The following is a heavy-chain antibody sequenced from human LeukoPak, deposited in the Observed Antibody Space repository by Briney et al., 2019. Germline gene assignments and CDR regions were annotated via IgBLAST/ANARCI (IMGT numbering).Heavy chain of an antibody. Sequence: GASVKVSCKASGYTFTGYYMHWVRQAPGQGLEWMGRINPNSGGTNYAQKFQGRVTMTRDTSISTAYMELSRLRSDDTAVYYCARDSRVKIFGVVIMTGYFDYWGQGTLVTVSS. J-gene: IGHJ4*02. CDR3: ARDSRVKIFGVVIMTGYFDY. V-gene: IGHV1-2*06. CDR2: INPNSGGT. D-gene: IGHD3-3*01. CDR1: GYTFTGYY.